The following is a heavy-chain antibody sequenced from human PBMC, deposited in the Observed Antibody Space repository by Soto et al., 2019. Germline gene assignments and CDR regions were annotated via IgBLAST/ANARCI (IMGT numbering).Heavy chain of an antibody. CDR2: IIPILGIA. Sequence: HVQLVQSGAEVKKPGSSVKVSFNASGGTFSSYTISWVRQAPGQGLEWMGRIIPILGIANHAQKFQGRVTITADKYTSTDYMALSSLRSEDTAVYYCARFGSSWIRPWDYWGQGTLVTVSS. J-gene: IGHJ4*02. CDR3: ARFGSSWIRPWDY. D-gene: IGHD6-13*01. V-gene: IGHV1-69*02. CDR1: GGTFSSYT.